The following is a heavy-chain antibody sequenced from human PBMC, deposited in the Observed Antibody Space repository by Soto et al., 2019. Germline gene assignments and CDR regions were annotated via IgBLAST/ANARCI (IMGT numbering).Heavy chain of an antibody. CDR1: GFTFSSYA. Sequence: GVSLRLSCAASGFTFSSYAMSWVRQAPGKGLEWVSAISGSGGSTYYADSVKGRFTISRDNSKNTLYLQLNSLRAEDTAVYYCAKGVVPAAWDYYYMDVWGKGTTVTVSS. V-gene: IGHV3-23*01. CDR3: AKGVVPAAWDYYYMDV. D-gene: IGHD2-2*01. CDR2: ISGSGGST. J-gene: IGHJ6*03.